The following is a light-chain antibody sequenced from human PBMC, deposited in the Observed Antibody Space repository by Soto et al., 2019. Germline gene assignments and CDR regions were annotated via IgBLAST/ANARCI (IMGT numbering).Light chain of an antibody. CDR3: QQYNNWPPRWT. CDR1: ERLTTN. V-gene: IGKV3-15*01. J-gene: IGKJ1*01. Sequence: EIVMTQSPATLSVSPGEGVTLSCRASERLTTNVAWYQQKPGQAPRLLIYDSSTRATGIPARFSGSGSGTEFTLTISSLQSEDFAVYYCQQYNNWPPRWTFGQGTKVDIK. CDR2: DSS.